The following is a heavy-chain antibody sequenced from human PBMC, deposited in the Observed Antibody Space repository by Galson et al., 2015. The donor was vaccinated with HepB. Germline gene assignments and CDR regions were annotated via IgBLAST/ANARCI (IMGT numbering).Heavy chain of an antibody. Sequence: SVKVSCKASGYTFTSYAMHWVRQAPGQRLEWMGWINAGNGNTKYSQKFQGRVTITRDTSASTAYMELSSLRSEDTAVYYCARDLVDCSSTSCYGDYYYGMDVWGQGTTVTVSS. CDR2: INAGNGNT. J-gene: IGHJ6*02. CDR3: ARDLVDCSSTSCYGDYYYGMDV. D-gene: IGHD2-2*01. V-gene: IGHV1-3*01. CDR1: GYTFTSYA.